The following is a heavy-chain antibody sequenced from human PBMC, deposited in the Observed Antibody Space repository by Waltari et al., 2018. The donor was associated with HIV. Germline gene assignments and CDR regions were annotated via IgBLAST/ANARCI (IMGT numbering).Heavy chain of an antibody. D-gene: IGHD6-13*01. CDR2: ISGSGGST. CDR1: GFPFSSYA. Sequence: DVQLLDCGGGLVQPGASLRLPAAAAGFPFSSYAMSWAPQAPGKGLEWVSAISGSGGSTYYADSVKGRFTISRDNSKNTLYLQMNSLRAEDTAVYYCAKNGIAAREGFDYWGQGTLVTVSS. J-gene: IGHJ4*02. CDR3: AKNGIAAREGFDY. V-gene: IGHV3-23*01.